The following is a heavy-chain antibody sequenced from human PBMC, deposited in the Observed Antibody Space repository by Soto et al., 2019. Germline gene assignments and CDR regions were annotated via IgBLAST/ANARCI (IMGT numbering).Heavy chain of an antibody. CDR1: GDSVSSNSAA. CDR2: TYYRSKWYN. Sequence: SQTLSITCAMSGDSVSSNSAAWNWIRQSPSRGLEWLGRTYYRSKWYNDYAVSVKSRITINPDTSKKQFSLQLNSVTPEDTAVYYFARVGNCGPHEDAFDIWAQGTMVTVSS. CDR3: ARVGNCGPHEDAFDI. J-gene: IGHJ3*02. D-gene: IGHD1-1*01. V-gene: IGHV6-1*01.